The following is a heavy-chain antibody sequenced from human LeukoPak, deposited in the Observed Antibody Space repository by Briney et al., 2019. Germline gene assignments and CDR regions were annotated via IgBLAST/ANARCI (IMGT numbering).Heavy chain of an antibody. D-gene: IGHD3-3*01. CDR3: ARGLWSAHRREYYFDS. J-gene: IGHJ4*02. Sequence: AASVKVSCTASGYTFTNYAVNWLRQAPGQRLEWMAWINAGNGDTKFSQNYQARVTITRDASASTAYMELSSLTSEDTAVYFCARGLWSAHRREYYFDSWGQGTLVTVSS. CDR1: GYTFTNYA. V-gene: IGHV1-3*01. CDR2: INAGNGDT.